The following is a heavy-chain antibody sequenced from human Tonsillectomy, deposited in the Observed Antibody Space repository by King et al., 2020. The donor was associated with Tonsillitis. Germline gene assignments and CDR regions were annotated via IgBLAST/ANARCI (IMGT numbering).Heavy chain of an antibody. D-gene: IGHD2-15*01. V-gene: IGHV4-39*07. J-gene: IGHJ5*02. CDR3: ARQEATDILNWFDP. CDR2: IYYSGST. CDR1: GGSISSSSYY. Sequence: QLQESGPGLVKPSETLSLTCTVSGGSISSSSYYWGWIRQPPGKGLEWIGSIYYSGSTYYNPSLKSRVTISVDTSKNQFSLKLSSVTAADTAVYYCARQEATDILNWFDPWGQGTLVTVSS.